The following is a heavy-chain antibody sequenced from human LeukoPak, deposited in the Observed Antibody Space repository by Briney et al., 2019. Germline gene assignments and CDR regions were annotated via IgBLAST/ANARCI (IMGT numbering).Heavy chain of an antibody. V-gene: IGHV3-48*01. CDR2: ISSSSSTI. Sequence: GGSLRLSCVDSGFILRRHWMYWVRQAPGKGLEWVSYISSSSSTIYYADSVKGRFTISRDNAMNSLYLQMNSLRAEDTAVYYCARYSYGPFDYWGQGTLVTVSS. D-gene: IGHD5-18*01. CDR3: ARYSYGPFDY. J-gene: IGHJ4*02. CDR1: GFILRRHW.